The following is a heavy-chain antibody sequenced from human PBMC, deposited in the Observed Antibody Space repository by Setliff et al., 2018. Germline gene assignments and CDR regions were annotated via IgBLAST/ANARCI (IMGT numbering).Heavy chain of an antibody. CDR1: GGSISSGDYY. J-gene: IGHJ4*02. Sequence: SETLSLTCTVSGGSISSGDYYWSWIRQHPGKGLEWIGYIYYSGSTYYNPSLKSRVTMSVDTSKSQFSLNLYSVTAADTAVYYCARGGTYRYFDYWGQGTLVTVSS. CDR3: ARGGTYRYFDY. CDR2: IYYSGST. V-gene: IGHV4-30-4*08.